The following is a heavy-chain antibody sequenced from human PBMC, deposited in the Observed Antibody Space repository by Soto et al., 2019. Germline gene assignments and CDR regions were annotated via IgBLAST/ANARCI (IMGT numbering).Heavy chain of an antibody. V-gene: IGHV4-31*03. Sequence: TLSLAGTVSAGSIPSGGSYWRWIRQHPGRGLEWIGYICYRGKTDKSASLKSRVTVSVDTSKNKLSMNERYVTTADRAVYYCARCSLVVIPVPGFDPWGQGTLVTVSS. CDR1: AGSIPSGGSY. CDR2: ICYRGKT. CDR3: ARCSLVVIPVPGFDP. D-gene: IGHD2-15*01. J-gene: IGHJ5*02.